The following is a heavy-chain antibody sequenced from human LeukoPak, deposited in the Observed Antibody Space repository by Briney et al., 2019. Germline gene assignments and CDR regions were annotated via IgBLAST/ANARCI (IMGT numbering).Heavy chain of an antibody. CDR3: ARGGYSYGQASYYYGMDV. V-gene: IGHV3-30-3*01. J-gene: IGHJ6*02. CDR1: GFTFSSYA. CDR2: ISYDGSNK. D-gene: IGHD5-18*01. Sequence: GRSLRLSCAASGFTFSSYAIHWVRQAPGKGLEWVAVISYDGSNKYYADSVKGRFTISRDNSKNTVYLQMNSLRPEDTAVYYCARGGYSYGQASYYYGMDVWGQGTTVTVS.